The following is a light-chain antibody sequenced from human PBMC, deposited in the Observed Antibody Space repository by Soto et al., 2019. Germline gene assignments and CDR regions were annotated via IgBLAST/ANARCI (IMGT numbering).Light chain of an antibody. CDR3: QHYGSSPRP. CDR1: QSVSSRN. Sequence: VLTQSPGTLSVSPGERATLSCRASQSVSSRNLAWYQQKPGQAPRLLIYGASSRATGIPDKFSGSGSGTDFTLTISRLEPEDFAVYYCQHYGSSPRPFGQGTKVDIK. J-gene: IGKJ1*01. V-gene: IGKV3-20*01. CDR2: GAS.